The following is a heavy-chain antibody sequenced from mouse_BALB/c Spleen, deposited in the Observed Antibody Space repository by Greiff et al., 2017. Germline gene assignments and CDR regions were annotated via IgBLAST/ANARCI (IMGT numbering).Heavy chain of an antibody. J-gene: IGHJ2*01. CDR3: ARQGRVRPFDY. CDR1: GFAFSSYD. Sequence: EVKLVESGGGLVKPGGSLKLSCAASGFAFSSYDMSWVRQTPEKRLEWVAYISSGGGSTYYPDTVKGRFTISRDNAKNTLYLQMSSLKSEDTAMYYCARQGRVRPFDYWGQGTTLTVSS. V-gene: IGHV5-12-1*01. D-gene: IGHD2-14*01. CDR2: ISSGGGST.